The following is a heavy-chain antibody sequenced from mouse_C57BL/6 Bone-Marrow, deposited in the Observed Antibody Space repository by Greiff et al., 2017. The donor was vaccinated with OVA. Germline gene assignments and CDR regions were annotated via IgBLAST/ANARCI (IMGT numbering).Heavy chain of an antibody. CDR3: AKNRWLLPYYYAMDY. CDR1: GFSLTSYG. V-gene: IGHV2-5*01. CDR2: IWRGGST. Sequence: QVQLKESGPGLVQPSQSLSITCTVSGFSLTSYGVHWVRQSPGKGLEWLGVIWRGGSTDYNAAFMSRLSITKDNSKSQVFFKMNSLQADDTAIYYCAKNRWLLPYYYAMDYWGQGTSVTVSS. D-gene: IGHD2-3*01. J-gene: IGHJ4*01.